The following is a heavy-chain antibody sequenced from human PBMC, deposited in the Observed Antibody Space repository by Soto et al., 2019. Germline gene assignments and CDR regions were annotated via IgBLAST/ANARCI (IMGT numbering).Heavy chain of an antibody. CDR2: IYYSGST. V-gene: IGHV4-61*08. J-gene: IGHJ5*02. Sequence: PSETLSLTCTVSGGSISSGDYYWSWIRQPPGKGLEWIGYIYYSGSTNYNPSLKSRVTISVDTSKNQFSLKLSSVTAADTAVYYCARELFGRRVCFDLSGQGTLVTVSS. CDR1: GGSISSGDYY. D-gene: IGHD3-10*01. CDR3: ARELFGRRVCFDL.